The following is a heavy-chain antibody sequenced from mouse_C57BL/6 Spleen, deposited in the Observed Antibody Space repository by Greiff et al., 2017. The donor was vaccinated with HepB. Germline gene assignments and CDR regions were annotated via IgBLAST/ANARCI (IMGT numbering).Heavy chain of an antibody. Sequence: QVQLQQPGAELVKPGASVKLSRKASGYTLTSYWMHWVKQRPGQGLEWIGMIHPNSGSTNYNEKFKSKATLTVDKSSSTAYMQLSSLTSEDSAVYYCASYGNYPVAYWGQGTLVTVSA. CDR1: GYTLTSYW. CDR3: ASYGNYPVAY. CDR2: IHPNSGST. J-gene: IGHJ3*01. V-gene: IGHV1-64*01. D-gene: IGHD2-1*01.